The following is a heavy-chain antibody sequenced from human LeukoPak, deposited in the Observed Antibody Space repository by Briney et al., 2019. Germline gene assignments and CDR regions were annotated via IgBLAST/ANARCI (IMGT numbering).Heavy chain of an antibody. D-gene: IGHD3-22*01. V-gene: IGHV3-21*01. CDR1: GFTFSSYN. CDR2: ISSSSSYI. J-gene: IGHJ4*02. CDR3: AREIRGYYYDSSGYLDY. Sequence: GGSLRLSCAASGFTFSSYNMNWVRQAPGKGLEWVSSISSSSSYIYYADSVKGRFTISRDNAKNSLYLQMNSLGAEDTAVYYCAREIRGYYYDSSGYLDYWGQGTLVTVSS.